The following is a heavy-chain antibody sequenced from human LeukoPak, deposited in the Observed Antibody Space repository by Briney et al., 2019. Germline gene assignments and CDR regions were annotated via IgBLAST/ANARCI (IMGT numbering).Heavy chain of an antibody. CDR1: GFTFDDYA. CDR2: ISWNSGSI. Sequence: GGSLRLSCAASGFTFDDYAMHWVRQAPGKGLEWVSGISWNSGSIGYADSVKGRFTISRDNAKNSLYLQMNSLRAEDTAVYYCARDRLGGHWGQGTMVTVSS. J-gene: IGHJ3*01. D-gene: IGHD3-10*01. CDR3: ARDRLGGH. V-gene: IGHV3-9*01.